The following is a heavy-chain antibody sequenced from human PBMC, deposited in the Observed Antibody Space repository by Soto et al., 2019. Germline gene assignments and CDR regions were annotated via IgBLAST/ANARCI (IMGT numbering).Heavy chain of an antibody. D-gene: IGHD1-7*01. V-gene: IGHV3-30*18. CDR3: ANRPYDWNYHF. Sequence: QVQLVESGGGVVQPGTSLRLSCATSGFTFGSYTMHWVRQPSDKGLEWVALISYDGSNKYYGDSVRGRFTISRDNSQSTLYLQMNSLRADDTAVYYCANRPYDWNYHFWGQGTLVTVSS. CDR2: ISYDGSNK. J-gene: IGHJ4*02. CDR1: GFTFGSYT.